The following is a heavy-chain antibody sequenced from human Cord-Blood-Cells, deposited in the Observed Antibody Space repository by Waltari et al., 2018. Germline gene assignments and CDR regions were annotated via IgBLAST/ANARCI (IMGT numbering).Heavy chain of an antibody. CDR2: ISSSSSTI. V-gene: IGHV3-48*01. D-gene: IGHD6-6*01. CDR3: ARDEYSSSLFYYYGMDV. Sequence: EVQLVESGGGLVQPGGSLRLSCAASGLPFSSYSMTWVRQAPGKGLEWVSYISSSSSTIYYADSVKGRFTISRDNAKNSLYLQMNSLRAEDTAVYYCARDEYSSSLFYYYGMDVWGQGTTVTVSS. CDR1: GLPFSSYS. J-gene: IGHJ6*02.